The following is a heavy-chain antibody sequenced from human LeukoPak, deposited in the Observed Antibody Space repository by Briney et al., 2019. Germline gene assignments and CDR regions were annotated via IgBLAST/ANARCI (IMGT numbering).Heavy chain of an antibody. V-gene: IGHV1-8*01. CDR3: ASRYYDFWSGYGDSYGMDV. Sequence: GASVKVSCKASGYTFTSYDINWVRQATGQGLEWMGWMNPNSGNTGYAQKFQGRVIMTRNTSISTAYMELSSLRSEDTAVYYCASRYYDFWSGYGDSYGMDVWGQGTTVTVSS. CDR1: GYTFTSYD. D-gene: IGHD3-3*01. J-gene: IGHJ6*02. CDR2: MNPNSGNT.